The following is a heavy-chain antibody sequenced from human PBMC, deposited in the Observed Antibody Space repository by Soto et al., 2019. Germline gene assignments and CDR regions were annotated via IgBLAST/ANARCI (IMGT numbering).Heavy chain of an antibody. Sequence: QVHLVQSGAEVKKPGASVKVSCKASGYTFTSYGITWVRQAPGQGLEWMGWISAHNGNTDSAQKLQRRVIVTRDTSTSTAYMELRSLISDDTAVYYCARGRYGDYWGQGALVTVSS. CDR1: GYTFTSYG. D-gene: IGHD1-1*01. CDR3: ARGRYGDY. V-gene: IGHV1-18*01. CDR2: ISAHNGNT. J-gene: IGHJ4*02.